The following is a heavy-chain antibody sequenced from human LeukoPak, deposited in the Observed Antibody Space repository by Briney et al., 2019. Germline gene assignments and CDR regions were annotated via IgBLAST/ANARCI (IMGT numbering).Heavy chain of an antibody. D-gene: IGHD5-24*01. Sequence: GGSLRLXCAASGFTFSNYAMNWVRQAPGKGLEWVSAVSGSGGSTYYADSVKGRFTISRDNSKNTLYLQMNSLRAEDTAVYYCAKDLSGYNGIPGYWGQGTLVTVSS. CDR2: VSGSGGST. CDR3: AKDLSGYNGIPGY. CDR1: GFTFSNYA. V-gene: IGHV3-23*01. J-gene: IGHJ4*02.